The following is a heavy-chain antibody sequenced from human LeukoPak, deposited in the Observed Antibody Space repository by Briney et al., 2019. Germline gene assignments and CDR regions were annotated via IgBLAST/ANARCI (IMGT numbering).Heavy chain of an antibody. Sequence: SETLSLTCAVYGGSFSGYYWSWIRQPPGKGLEWIGEINHSGSTNYNPSLKSRVTISVDTSKNQFSLKLSSVTAADTAVYYCARRRAAPSSLFGYWGQGTLVTVSS. CDR1: GGSFSGYY. J-gene: IGHJ4*02. CDR3: ARRRAAPSSLFGY. CDR2: INHSGST. V-gene: IGHV4-34*01. D-gene: IGHD6-13*01.